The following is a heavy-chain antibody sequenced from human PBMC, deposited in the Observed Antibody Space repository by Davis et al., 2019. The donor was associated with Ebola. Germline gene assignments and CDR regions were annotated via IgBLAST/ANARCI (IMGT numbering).Heavy chain of an antibody. J-gene: IGHJ1*01. D-gene: IGHD6-6*01. CDR3: ARDSLAARRGGYFQH. Sequence: GESLKISCAASEFTFSSYVMHWVRQAPGKGLEWVAVISDDGNKKYYADSVKGRFTISRDNSKNTMYLQMNSLRAEDTAVYYCARDSLAARRGGYFQHWGQGTLVTVSS. CDR2: ISDDGNKK. V-gene: IGHV3-30-3*01. CDR1: EFTFSSYV.